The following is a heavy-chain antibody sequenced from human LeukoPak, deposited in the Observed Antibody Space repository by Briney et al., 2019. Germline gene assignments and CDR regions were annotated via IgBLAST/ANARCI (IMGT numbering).Heavy chain of an antibody. D-gene: IGHD3-3*01. CDR3: ARDRRRFLEWLSSPHYYYYMDV. V-gene: IGHV4-30-2*01. Sequence: KPSETQSLTCAVSGGSISSGGYSWSWIRQPPGKGLEWIGYIYHSGSTYYNPSLKSRVTISVDTSKNQFSLKLSSVTAADTAVYYCARDRRRFLEWLSSPHYYYYMDVWGKGTTVTVSS. CDR2: IYHSGST. CDR1: GGSISSGGYS. J-gene: IGHJ6*03.